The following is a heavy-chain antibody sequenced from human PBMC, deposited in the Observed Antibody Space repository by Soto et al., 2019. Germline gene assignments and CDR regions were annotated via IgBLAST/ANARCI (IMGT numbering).Heavy chain of an antibody. Sequence: PSETLSLTCTVSGGSISSGGYYWSWIRQPPGKGLEWIGYIYYSGSTNYNPSLKSRVTMSVDTSKNQFSLKVSSVTAADTAVYYCARDAYSSSWLDYWGQGTLVTVSS. D-gene: IGHD6-13*01. J-gene: IGHJ4*02. V-gene: IGHV4-61*08. CDR1: GGSISSGGYY. CDR3: ARDAYSSSWLDY. CDR2: IYYSGST.